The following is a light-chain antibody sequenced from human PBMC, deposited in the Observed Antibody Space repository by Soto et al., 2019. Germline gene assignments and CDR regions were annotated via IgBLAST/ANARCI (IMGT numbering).Light chain of an antibody. V-gene: IGKV4-1*01. CDR1: QSVLRTSNDKNS. CDR3: QQSYHAPDT. Sequence: DIVMTQSPDSLAVSLGERATINCKSSQSVLRTSNDKNSLSWYQQKPGQPPKLLIYWASTRESGVPDRFSGSGSGTDFTLTISSLQAEDVAVYYCQQSYHAPDTLGQGTKLEIK. J-gene: IGKJ2*01. CDR2: WAS.